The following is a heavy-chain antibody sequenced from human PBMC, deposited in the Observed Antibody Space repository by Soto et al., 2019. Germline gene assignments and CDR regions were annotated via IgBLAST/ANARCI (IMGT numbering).Heavy chain of an antibody. D-gene: IGHD2-21*02. J-gene: IGHJ3*02. CDR2: ISAYNGNT. V-gene: IGHV1-18*01. Sequence: QVQLVQSGAEVKKPGASVKVSCKASGYTFTSYGISWVRQAPGQGLEWMGWISAYNGNTNYAQKLQGTVTMTTDTSTSTAYMELRSLRSDDTAVYYCARELAYCGGDCPGNAFDIWGQGTMVTVSS. CDR1: GYTFTSYG. CDR3: ARELAYCGGDCPGNAFDI.